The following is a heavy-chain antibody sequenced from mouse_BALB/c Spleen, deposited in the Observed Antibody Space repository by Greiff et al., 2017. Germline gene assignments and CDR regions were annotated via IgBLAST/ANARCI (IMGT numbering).Heavy chain of an antibody. J-gene: IGHJ4*01. CDR3: ARYQAMDY. CDR2: IDTSDSYT. Sequence: VQLQQPGAELVMPGASVKMSCKASGYTFTDYWMHWVKQRPGQGLEWIGAIDTSDSYTSYNQKFKGKATLTVDESSSTAYMQRSSLTSEDSAVYYCARYQAMDYWGQGTSVTVSS. CDR1: GYTFTDYW. V-gene: IGHV1-69*01.